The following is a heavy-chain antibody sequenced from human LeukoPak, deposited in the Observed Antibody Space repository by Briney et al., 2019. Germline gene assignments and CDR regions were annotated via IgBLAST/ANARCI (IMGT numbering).Heavy chain of an antibody. J-gene: IGHJ3*02. Sequence: PSETLSLTCTVSGYSISSGYYWGWIRQPPGKGLEWIGHIYYNGNTNYNPSLKSRVTISVDTSKNQFSLKLSSVTAADTAVYYCARVKLGWEPGPNAFDIWGQGTMVTVSS. CDR3: ARVKLGWEPGPNAFDI. CDR2: IYYNGNT. CDR1: GYSISSGYY. D-gene: IGHD1-26*01. V-gene: IGHV4-59*01.